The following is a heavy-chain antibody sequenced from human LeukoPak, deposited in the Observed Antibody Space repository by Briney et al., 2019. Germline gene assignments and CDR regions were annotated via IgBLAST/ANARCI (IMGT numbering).Heavy chain of an antibody. J-gene: IGHJ4*02. CDR3: ATSPHYSSGWLVVEY. D-gene: IGHD6-19*01. CDR1: GFTFSIYS. CDR2: ISSNTNYI. Sequence: PGGSLRLSCAASGFTFSIYSMNWVRQAPGKGLEWVSSISSNTNYIYSADSVKGRFTISRDNAKNSMYLQMNSLRAEDTAVSYCATSPHYSSGWLVVEYWGQGTLVTVSS. V-gene: IGHV3-21*01.